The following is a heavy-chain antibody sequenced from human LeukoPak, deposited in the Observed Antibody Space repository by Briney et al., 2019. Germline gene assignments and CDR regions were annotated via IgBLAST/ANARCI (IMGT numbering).Heavy chain of an antibody. Sequence: PGGSLRLSCAASGFTFSSYAMSWVRQAPGKGLEWVAVISYDGSNKYYADSVKGRFTISRDNSKNTLYLQMNSLRAEDTAVYYCAKDGAVYGSGSREGAFDIWGQGTMVTVSS. CDR2: ISYDGSNK. V-gene: IGHV3-30*18. J-gene: IGHJ3*02. CDR3: AKDGAVYGSGSREGAFDI. CDR1: GFTFSSYA. D-gene: IGHD3-10*01.